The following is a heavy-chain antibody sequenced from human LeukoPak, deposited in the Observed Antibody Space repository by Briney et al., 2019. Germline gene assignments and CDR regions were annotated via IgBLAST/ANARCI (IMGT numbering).Heavy chain of an antibody. CDR2: IWYDGSNK. Sequence: GGSLRLSCAASGFTFSDYCMHWVRQAPGKGLEWVAVIWYDGSNKYYADSVKGRFTISRDNSKNTLYLQMNSLRAEDTAVYYCARTRGNYYDSSGLGYWGQGTLVTVSS. J-gene: IGHJ4*02. CDR1: GFTFSDYC. V-gene: IGHV3-33*08. D-gene: IGHD3-22*01. CDR3: ARTRGNYYDSSGLGY.